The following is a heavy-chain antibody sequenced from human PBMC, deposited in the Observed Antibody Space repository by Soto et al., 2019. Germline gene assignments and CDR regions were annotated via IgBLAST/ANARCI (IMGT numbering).Heavy chain of an antibody. Sequence: GGSLRLSCAASGFTFSSSAMHWVRQAPGKGLEWVAVISYDGSNKYHADSMKGRFTISRDNSKNTLYLQVNSLRAEDTAVYYCARDKATAGTSGILDPWGQGTLVTVSS. CDR1: GFTFSSSA. J-gene: IGHJ5*02. V-gene: IGHV3-30*04. CDR2: ISYDGSNK. D-gene: IGHD6-13*01. CDR3: ARDKATAGTSGILDP.